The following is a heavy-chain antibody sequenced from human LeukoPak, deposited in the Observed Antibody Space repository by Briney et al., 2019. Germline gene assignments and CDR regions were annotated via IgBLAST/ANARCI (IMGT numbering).Heavy chain of an antibody. V-gene: IGHV3-23*01. CDR2: ISTSGGST. CDR1: GLSFSSFA. J-gene: IGHJ4*02. D-gene: IGHD6-13*01. CDR3: ARGAARGYYFDY. Sequence: GGSLRLSCAASGLSFSSFAMNWVRQAPGKGLEWVSGISTSGGSTYYADSVKGRFTISRDNSKNILFLHMNSLRAEDTAEYFCARGAARGYYFDYWGQGPLVTVSS.